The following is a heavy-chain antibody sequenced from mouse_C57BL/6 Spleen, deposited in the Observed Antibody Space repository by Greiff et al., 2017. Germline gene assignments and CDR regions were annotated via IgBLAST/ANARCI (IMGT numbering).Heavy chain of an antibody. Sequence: EVKLMESGGGLVKPGGSLKLSCAASGFTFSDYGMHWVRQAPEKGLEWVAYISSGSSTIYYADTVKGRFTISRDNAKNTLFLQMTSLRSEDTAMYYCATDYYGSPLFDYWGQGTTLTVSS. J-gene: IGHJ2*01. D-gene: IGHD1-1*01. CDR2: ISSGSSTI. CDR3: ATDYYGSPLFDY. CDR1: GFTFSDYG. V-gene: IGHV5-17*01.